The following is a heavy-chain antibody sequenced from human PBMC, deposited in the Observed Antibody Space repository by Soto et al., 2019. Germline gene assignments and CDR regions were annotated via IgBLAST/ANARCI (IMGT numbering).Heavy chain of an antibody. Sequence: QVQLVQSGAEVKKPGSSVKVSCKASGGTFSSYTISWVRQAPGQGLEWMGRIIPILGIANYAQKFQGRVTITADKSTSTAYMELSSLRSEDTAVYYCARDRLRQAVRPSCLWDWGQGSLVTVSS. CDR1: GGTFSSYT. CDR3: ARDRLRQAVRPSCLWD. J-gene: IGHJ4*02. V-gene: IGHV1-69*08. CDR2: IIPILGIA. D-gene: IGHD3-16*01.